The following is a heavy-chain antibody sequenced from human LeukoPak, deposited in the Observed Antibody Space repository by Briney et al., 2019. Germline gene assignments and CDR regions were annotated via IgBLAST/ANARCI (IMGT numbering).Heavy chain of an antibody. D-gene: IGHD4-23*01. J-gene: IGHJ4*02. Sequence: PGGSLRLSCAASGFTVSSNYMSWVRQAPGKGLEWVSVLYSGGDTYYADSVKGRFTISRDNSKNTLYLQMNSLRAEDTAVYYCARAPLYGNSPAIDHWSQGTLVTVSS. CDR1: GFTVSSNY. CDR3: ARAPLYGNSPAIDH. V-gene: IGHV3-53*01. CDR2: LYSGGDT.